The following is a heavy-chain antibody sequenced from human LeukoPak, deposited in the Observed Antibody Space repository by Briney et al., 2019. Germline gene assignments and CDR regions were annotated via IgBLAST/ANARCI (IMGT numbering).Heavy chain of an antibody. J-gene: IGHJ4*02. V-gene: IGHV3-33*01. CDR1: GFTFSSYG. CDR2: IWYDGSNK. CDR3: ARDDPAAGTLDY. Sequence: PGGSLRLSCAASGFTFSSYGMHWVRQAPGKGLERVAVIWYDGSNKYYADSVKGRFTISRDNSKNTLYLQMNSLRAEDTAVYYCARDDPAAGTLDYWGQGTLVTVSS. D-gene: IGHD6-13*01.